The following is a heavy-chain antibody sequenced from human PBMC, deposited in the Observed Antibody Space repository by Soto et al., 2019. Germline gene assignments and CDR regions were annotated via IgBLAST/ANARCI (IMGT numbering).Heavy chain of an antibody. CDR2: ISWNSGSI. J-gene: IGHJ4*02. Sequence: EVQLVESGGGLVQPGRSLRLSCAASGFTFDDYAMHWVRQAPGKGLEWVSGISWNSGSIGYADSVKGRFTISRDNAKNSLYLQMNSMRAKDTALYYCAKDGGYDYVWGSHIDYWCQGTLVTVSS. CDR3: AKDGGYDYVWGSHIDY. V-gene: IGHV3-9*01. CDR1: GFTFDDYA. D-gene: IGHD3-16*01.